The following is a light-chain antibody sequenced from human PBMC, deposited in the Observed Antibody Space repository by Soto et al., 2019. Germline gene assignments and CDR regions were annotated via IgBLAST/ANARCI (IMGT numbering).Light chain of an antibody. CDR1: SSNIGAGYD. CDR2: SNS. V-gene: IGLV1-40*01. CDR3: QSYDSSLSGSVV. J-gene: IGLJ2*01. Sequence: QLVLTQPPPVSGAPGQGVSISCTGSSSNIGAGYDVHWYQLLPGTAPKLLIYSNSNRPSGVPDRFSGSKSGTSASLAITGLQAEDEADYYCQSYDSSLSGSVVFGGGTKVTVL.